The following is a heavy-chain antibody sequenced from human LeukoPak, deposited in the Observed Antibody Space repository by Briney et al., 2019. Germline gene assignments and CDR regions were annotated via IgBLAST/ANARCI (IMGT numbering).Heavy chain of an antibody. CDR2: MNPHSGNT. CDR1: GYIFTSYD. V-gene: IGHV1-8*03. J-gene: IGHJ6*03. CDR3: ARERTYHYYMDV. Sequence: ASVKVSCKASGYIFTSYDINWVRQATGQGLEWMRWMNPHSGNTGYAQKFQGRVTITRNTSISTAFMELSSLRSDDTAVYYCARERTYHYYMDVWGKGTTVTVSS.